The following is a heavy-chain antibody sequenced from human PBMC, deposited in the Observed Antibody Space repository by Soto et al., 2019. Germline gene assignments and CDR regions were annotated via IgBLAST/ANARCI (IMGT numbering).Heavy chain of an antibody. D-gene: IGHD5-12*01. Sequence: SVKVSCKASGYTFTSYAMHWVRQAPGQRLEWMGWINAIFGTANYAQKVQGRVTITADESASTAYMELSSLRSEDTAVYYCAREGGYSGYDGNYYYYYGMDVWGQGTTVTVSS. J-gene: IGHJ6*02. CDR2: INAIFGTA. V-gene: IGHV1-69*13. CDR3: AREGGYSGYDGNYYYYYGMDV. CDR1: GYTFTSYA.